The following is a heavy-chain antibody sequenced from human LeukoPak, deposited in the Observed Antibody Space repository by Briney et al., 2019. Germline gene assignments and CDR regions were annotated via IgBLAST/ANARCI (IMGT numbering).Heavy chain of an antibody. CDR3: ARGRMEDYGDYPDY. CDR1: GFTFSSYN. V-gene: IGHV3-21*01. Sequence: GGSLRLSCAASGFTFSSYNMNWVRQAPGKGLEWVSSISSSSSYIYYADSVKGRFTISRDNAKNSLYLQMNSPRAEDTAVYYCARGRMEDYGDYPDYWGQGPLVTVSS. D-gene: IGHD4-17*01. J-gene: IGHJ4*02. CDR2: ISSSSSYI.